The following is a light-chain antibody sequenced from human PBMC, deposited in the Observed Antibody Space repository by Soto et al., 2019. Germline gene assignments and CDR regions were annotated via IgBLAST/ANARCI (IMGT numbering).Light chain of an antibody. CDR2: DVS. CDR3: NSYTSSTAYV. J-gene: IGLJ1*01. CDR1: SSDVGPYNY. V-gene: IGLV2-11*01. Sequence: QSALTQPRSVSGSPGQSVTISCTGTSSDVGPYNYVSWYRQHPGKAPKLMIYDVSKRPSGVPDRFSASKSGNTASLTISGLQAEDEADYYCNSYTSSTAYVFGTGTKVTVL.